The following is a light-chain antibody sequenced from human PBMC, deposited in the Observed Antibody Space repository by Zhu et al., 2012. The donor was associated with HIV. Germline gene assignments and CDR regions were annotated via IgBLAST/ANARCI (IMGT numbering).Light chain of an antibody. Sequence: EIVLTQSPGTLSLSPGEGATLSCRASQSMTSNYLAWYQHRPGQAPRLLIYDTSIRVPGIPDRFSGRGSGTDFTLTISGLEPEDFAVYYCQQYGSSPDTFGQGTKLEIK. J-gene: IGKJ2*01. CDR2: DTS. CDR1: QSMTSNY. V-gene: IGKV3-20*01. CDR3: QQYGSSPDT.